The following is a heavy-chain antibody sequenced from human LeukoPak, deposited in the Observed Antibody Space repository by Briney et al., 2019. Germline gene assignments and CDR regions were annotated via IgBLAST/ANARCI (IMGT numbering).Heavy chain of an antibody. CDR3: ARAHYASSNIKVPFDV. V-gene: IGHV4-34*01. CDR2: INHSGST. Sequence: PSETLSLTCAVYGESFSGNDWTWIRQPPGKGLEWIGEINHSGSTNYNPSLVSRVTISRDTSKNQFSLKMNSVTAADTAVYYCARAHYASSNIKVPFDVWGKGTTVTVSS. J-gene: IGHJ6*04. D-gene: IGHD3-22*01. CDR1: GESFSGND.